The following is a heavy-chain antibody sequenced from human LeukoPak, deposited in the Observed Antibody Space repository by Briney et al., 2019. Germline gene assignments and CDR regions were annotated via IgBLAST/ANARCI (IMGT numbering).Heavy chain of an antibody. D-gene: IGHD6-6*01. CDR1: GYTFTSYG. Sequence: ASVKVSCKASGYTFTSYGISWVRQAPGQGLEWMGWISAYNANTNYAQKFQGRVTMTRDTSISTAYMELSRLRSDDTAVYYCASGGGVGGSSPFDYWGQGTLVTVSS. J-gene: IGHJ4*02. V-gene: IGHV1-18*01. CDR3: ASGGGVGGSSPFDY. CDR2: ISAYNANT.